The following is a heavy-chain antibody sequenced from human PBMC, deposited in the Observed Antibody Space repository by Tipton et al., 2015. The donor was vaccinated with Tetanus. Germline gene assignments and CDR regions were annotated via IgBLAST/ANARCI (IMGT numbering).Heavy chain of an antibody. D-gene: IGHD6-19*01. Sequence: TLSLTCSVSGDSISSGGHYWGWIRQHPGKGLEWIGNIHYSGSTFYNPSLKSRVTISVDTSKNQFSLKLNSVTAADTAVYYCAREGAPRAVDIWGQGQMAPVFS. J-gene: IGHJ3*02. CDR2: IHYSGST. V-gene: IGHV4-31*03. CDR1: GDSISSGGHY. CDR3: AREGAPRAVDI.